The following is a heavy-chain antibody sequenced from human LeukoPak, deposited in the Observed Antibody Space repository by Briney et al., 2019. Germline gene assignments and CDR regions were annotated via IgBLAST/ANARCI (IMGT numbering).Heavy chain of an antibody. V-gene: IGHV3-30*04. CDR2: ISHDGSHQ. CDR1: GFTFSSYA. CDR3: ATFGSGSPVFDC. D-gene: IGHD3-10*01. J-gene: IGHJ4*02. Sequence: PGGSLRLSCAASGFTFSSYAMHWVRQAPGKGLEWVAVISHDGSHQNYADSVKGRFTISRDNSKNTLYLQMNSLRAEDTAVYYCATFGSGSPVFDCWGQGTLVTVSS.